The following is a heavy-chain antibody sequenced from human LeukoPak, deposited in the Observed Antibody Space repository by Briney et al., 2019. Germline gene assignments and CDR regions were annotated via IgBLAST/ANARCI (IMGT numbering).Heavy chain of an antibody. D-gene: IGHD5-12*01. CDR1: GFTFSSYA. CDR2: ISGSGGST. J-gene: IGHJ4*02. CDR3: AKDLGYDGDHFDY. Sequence: PGGSLRLPCAASGFTFSSYAMSWVRQAPGKGLEWVSAISGSGGSTYYADSVKGRFTISRDNSKNTLYLQMNSLRAEDTAVYYCAKDLGYDGDHFDYWGQGTLVTVSS. V-gene: IGHV3-23*01.